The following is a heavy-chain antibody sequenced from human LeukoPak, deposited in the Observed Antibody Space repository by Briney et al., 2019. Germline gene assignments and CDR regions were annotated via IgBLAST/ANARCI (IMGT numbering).Heavy chain of an antibody. CDR1: GFTFSSYA. D-gene: IGHD3-3*01. CDR2: ISYDGSNK. Sequence: GRSLRLSCAASGFTFSSYAMHWVRQAPGKGLEWVAVISYDGSNKYYADSVKGRFTISRDNSKNTLYLQVNSLRAEDTAVYYCARAAGDFWSGYYREGYFDYWGQGTLVTVSS. V-gene: IGHV3-30-3*01. CDR3: ARAAGDFWSGYYREGYFDY. J-gene: IGHJ4*02.